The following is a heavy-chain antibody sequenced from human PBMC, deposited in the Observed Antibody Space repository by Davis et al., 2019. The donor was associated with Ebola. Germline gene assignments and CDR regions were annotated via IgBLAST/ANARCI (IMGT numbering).Heavy chain of an antibody. CDR1: GGSFSDHY. CDR2: INHSGST. CDR3: ARVHCSSTSCYRRYYYYGMDV. J-gene: IGHJ6*02. Sequence: MPGGSLRLSCAVYGGSFSDHYWSWIRQSPEKGLDWIGEINHSGSTNYNPSLKSRVTISVDTSKNQFSLKLSSVTAAGTAVYYCARVHCSSTSCYRRYYYYGMDVWGQGTTVTVSS. V-gene: IGHV4-34*01. D-gene: IGHD2-2*02.